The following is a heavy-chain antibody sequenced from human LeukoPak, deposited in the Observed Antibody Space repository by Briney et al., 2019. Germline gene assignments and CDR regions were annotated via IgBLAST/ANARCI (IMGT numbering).Heavy chain of an antibody. V-gene: IGHV4-34*01. CDR3: ARVDLGGSGYYYYRSAFDI. CDR2: INHSGST. J-gene: IGHJ3*02. Sequence: SETLSLTCAVYGGSFSGYYWNWTRQPPGKGLEWIGEINHSGSTNYNPSLKSRVTISVDTSKNQFSLKLSSVTAADTAVYYCARVDLGGSGYYYYRSAFDIWGQGTMVTVSS. CDR1: GGSFSGYY. D-gene: IGHD3-22*01.